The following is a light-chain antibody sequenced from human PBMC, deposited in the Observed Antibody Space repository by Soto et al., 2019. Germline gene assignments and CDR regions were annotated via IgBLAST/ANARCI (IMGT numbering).Light chain of an antibody. Sequence: DIVMTQSPFSLSVTPGQPASISCKSSRSLLYSDGQTLLYWYLQKPGQPPQLLIYEVSKRFSGVPDRFSGSGSATDFTLKISRVEAEDVGAYYCMQSTQLPYTFGHGTKLEIK. J-gene: IGKJ2*01. V-gene: IGKV2D-29*01. CDR2: EVS. CDR3: MQSTQLPYT. CDR1: RSLLYSDGQTL.